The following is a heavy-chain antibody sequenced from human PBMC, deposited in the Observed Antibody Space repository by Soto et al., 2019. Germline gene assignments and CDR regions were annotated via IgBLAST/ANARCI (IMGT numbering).Heavy chain of an antibody. CDR2: IDWDDDK. Sequence: SGPTLVNPTQTLTLTCTFSGFSLSTSGMCVSWIRQPPGKALEWLARIDWDDDKYYSTSLKTRLTISKDTSKNQVVLTMTNMDPVDTATYYCARTRGVYCSGGSCYYYYYMDVWGKGTTVTVSS. V-gene: IGHV2-70*11. J-gene: IGHJ6*03. CDR1: GFSLSTSGMC. CDR3: ARTRGVYCSGGSCYYYYYMDV. D-gene: IGHD2-15*01.